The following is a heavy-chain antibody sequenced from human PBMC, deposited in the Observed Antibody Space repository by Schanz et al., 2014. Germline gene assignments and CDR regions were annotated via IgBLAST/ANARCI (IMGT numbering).Heavy chain of an antibody. CDR3: ARDSRPNYDFLTAYYSIDY. CDR2: IYSGIGA. J-gene: IGHJ4*02. V-gene: IGHV3-NL1*01. Sequence: QVPLVESGGGVVQPGRSLRLSCAAYGFTLSSYAMHWVRQAPGKGLEWVSVIYSGIGAYYADSVKDRFTVSRDNSKNTLYLQMNSLRAEDTAVYYCARDSRPNYDFLTAYYSIDYWGQGTLVTVSS. CDR1: GFTLSSYA. D-gene: IGHD3-9*01.